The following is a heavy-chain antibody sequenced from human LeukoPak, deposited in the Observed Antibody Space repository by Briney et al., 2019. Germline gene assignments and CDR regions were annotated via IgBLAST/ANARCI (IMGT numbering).Heavy chain of an antibody. D-gene: IGHD3-22*01. Sequence: RSLRLSCAASGFTFSSYAMHWVRQAPGKGLEGVAVISYDGSNKYYADSVKGRFTISRDNSKNTLYLQMNSLRAEDTAVYYCARDSSGYYFDDAFDIWGQGTMVTVSS. CDR2: ISYDGSNK. CDR1: GFTFSSYA. V-gene: IGHV3-30-3*01. CDR3: ARDSSGYYFDDAFDI. J-gene: IGHJ3*02.